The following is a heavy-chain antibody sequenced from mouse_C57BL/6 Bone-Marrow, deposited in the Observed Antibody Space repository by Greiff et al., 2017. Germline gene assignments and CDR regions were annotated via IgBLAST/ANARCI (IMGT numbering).Heavy chain of an antibody. CDR3: ANLRAY. CDR1: GYTFTSYW. CDR2: IDPSDSYT. Sequence: VQLQQPGAELVMPGASVKLSCKASGYTFTSYWMHWVKQRPGQGLEWIGEIDPSDSYTNYTQKFKGKSTLTVDKSSSPAYMQLSSLTSEDSAVYYCANLRAYWGQGTLVTVSA. J-gene: IGHJ3*01. V-gene: IGHV1-69*01.